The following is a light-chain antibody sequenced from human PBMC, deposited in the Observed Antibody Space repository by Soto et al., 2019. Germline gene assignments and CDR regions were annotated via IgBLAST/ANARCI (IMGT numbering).Light chain of an antibody. CDR3: SSYTTTSTLV. CDR2: EVR. CDR1: NSDVGSYNL. J-gene: IGLJ3*02. V-gene: IGLV2-14*01. Sequence: QSALTQPASVSGSPGQSFTIACTGTNSDVGSYNLVSWYQQRPGEAPKLIISEVRNRPSGISYRFTGTKSGNTAYLTISGLQAEDEADYYCSSYTTTSTLVFGGGTKLTVL.